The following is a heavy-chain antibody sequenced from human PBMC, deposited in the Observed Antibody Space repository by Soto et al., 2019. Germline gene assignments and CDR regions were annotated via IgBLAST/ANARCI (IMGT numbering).Heavy chain of an antibody. CDR1: GYSFISYE. CDR3: ARRQYSSSGYYYYGMDV. D-gene: IGHD6-6*01. V-gene: IGHV5-51*01. Sequence: XESRTMSREGSGYSFISYEHVWVRQMPGKGLEWMGIIYPGDSDTRYSPPFQGQVTISADKSISTAYLQWSSLKASDTAMYYCARRQYSSSGYYYYGMDVWGQGSTVTVS. CDR2: IYPGDSDT. J-gene: IGHJ6*02.